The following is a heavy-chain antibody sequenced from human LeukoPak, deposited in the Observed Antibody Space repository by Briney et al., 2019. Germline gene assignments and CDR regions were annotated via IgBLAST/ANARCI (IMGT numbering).Heavy chain of an antibody. CDR2: VYYSGST. Sequence: PSETLSLTCIVSGGSISSYYWSWTRQPPGKGLEWIGYVYYSGSTSYNPSLRGRVTISIDTSKNQFSLKLNSVTAADTAVYYCAGGSAGVGSINYWGQGSLVTVSS. D-gene: IGHD1-26*01. V-gene: IGHV4-59*01. J-gene: IGHJ4*02. CDR3: AGGSAGVGSINY. CDR1: GGSISSYY.